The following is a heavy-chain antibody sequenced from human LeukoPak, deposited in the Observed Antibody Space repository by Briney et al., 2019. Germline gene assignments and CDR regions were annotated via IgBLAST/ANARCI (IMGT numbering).Heavy chain of an antibody. J-gene: IGHJ4*02. D-gene: IGHD3-22*01. V-gene: IGHV1-46*01. Sequence: ASVKVSCKASGYIFTNYYMHWVRQAPGQGLEWMGIINPSGGSTTYAQKFQGRVTMTRDTSRSTVYMEVSSLRSEDTAVYYCARAGYDSSGYYSYWGQGTLVTVSS. CDR2: INPSGGST. CDR3: ARAGYDSSGYYSY. CDR1: GYIFTNYY.